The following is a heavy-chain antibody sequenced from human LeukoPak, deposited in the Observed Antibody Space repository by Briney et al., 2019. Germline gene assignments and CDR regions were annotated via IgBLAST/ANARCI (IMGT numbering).Heavy chain of an antibody. V-gene: IGHV1-2*02. J-gene: IGHJ5*02. CDR1: GYTFTGYY. Sequence: GASVKVSCKASGYTFTGYYMHWVRQAPGQGLEWMGWINPNSGGTNYAQKFQGRVTMTRNTSISTAYMELSSLRSEDTAVYYCARVVVVAATLINWFDPWGQGTLVTVSS. CDR2: INPNSGGT. D-gene: IGHD2-15*01. CDR3: ARVVVVAATLINWFDP.